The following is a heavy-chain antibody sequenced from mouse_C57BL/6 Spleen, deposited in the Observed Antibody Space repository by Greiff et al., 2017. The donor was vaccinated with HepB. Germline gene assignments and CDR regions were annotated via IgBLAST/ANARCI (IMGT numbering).Heavy chain of an antibody. V-gene: IGHV3-6*01. CDR3: ARDEPSY. CDR1: GYSITSGYY. J-gene: IGHJ3*01. CDR2: ISYDGSN. Sequence: EVQLQESGPGLVKPSQSLSLTCSVTGYSITSGYYWNWIRQFPGNKLEWMGYISYDGSNNYNPSLKNRISITRDTSKNQFFLKLNSVTTEDTATYYCARDEPSYWGQGTLVTVSA.